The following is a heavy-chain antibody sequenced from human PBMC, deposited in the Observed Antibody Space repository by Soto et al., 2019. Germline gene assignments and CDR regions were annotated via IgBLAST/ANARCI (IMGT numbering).Heavy chain of an antibody. CDR3: ARARHSSSWYFRPDNWFDP. V-gene: IGHV1-3*01. D-gene: IGHD6-13*01. CDR2: INAGNGNT. Sequence: GASVKVSCKASGYTFTSYAMHWVRQAPGQRLEWMGWINAGNGNTKYSQKFQGRVTITRDTSASTAYMELSSLRSEDTAVYYCARARHSSSWYFRPDNWFDPWGQGTLVPVSS. CDR1: GYTFTSYA. J-gene: IGHJ5*02.